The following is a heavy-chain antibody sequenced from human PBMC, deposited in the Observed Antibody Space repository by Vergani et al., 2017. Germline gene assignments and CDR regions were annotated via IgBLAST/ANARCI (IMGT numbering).Heavy chain of an antibody. V-gene: IGHV1-2*02. Sequence: QVQLVQSGAEVKKPGASVKVSCKASGYTFIGYYIHWVRQAPVQGLEWMGWINLKSGDTKCAQTFQGRVTMTRDTSISTAYMELSSLRSDDTAVYYCAREGYSSSNGGRAFDVWGQGTRVTVSS. CDR1: GYTFIGYY. D-gene: IGHD6-19*01. CDR2: INLKSGDT. CDR3: AREGYSSSNGGRAFDV. J-gene: IGHJ3*01.